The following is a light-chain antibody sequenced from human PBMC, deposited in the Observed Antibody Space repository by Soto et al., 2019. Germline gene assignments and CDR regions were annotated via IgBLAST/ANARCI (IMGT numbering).Light chain of an antibody. CDR1: QSVSSY. CDR2: DAS. CDR3: QQRSNWPPGLT. J-gene: IGKJ4*01. V-gene: IGKV3-11*01. Sequence: EIVLTQSPATLSLSPGERATLSCRASQSVSSYLAWYQQKPGQAPRLLLYDASNRATGIPARFSGSGSGTDFTLTISSLEPEDLAVYYCQQRSNWPPGLTFGGGTKVEIK.